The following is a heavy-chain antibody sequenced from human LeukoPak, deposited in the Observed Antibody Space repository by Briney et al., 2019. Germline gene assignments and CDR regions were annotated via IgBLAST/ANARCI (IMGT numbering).Heavy chain of an antibody. CDR2: IYNSGST. CDR3: AREEGSYFGFDF. Sequence: SETLSLTCTVSGGSISSYYWNWIRQPPGKGLEWIGYIYNSGSTNYNPSLKSRVTISVDTSKNQFSLKLRSVTAADTAVYYCAREEGSYFGFDFWGQGTLVTVSS. D-gene: IGHD1-26*01. V-gene: IGHV4-59*01. CDR1: GGSISSYY. J-gene: IGHJ4*02.